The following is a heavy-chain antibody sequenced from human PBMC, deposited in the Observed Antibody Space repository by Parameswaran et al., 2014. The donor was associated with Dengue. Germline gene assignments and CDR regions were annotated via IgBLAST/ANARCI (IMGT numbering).Heavy chain of an antibody. CDR3: ARPMSLVGGTHYYHYGMDV. V-gene: IGHV4-59*08. J-gene: IGHJ6*02. CDR2: IFYSGST. Sequence: VRQAPGKGLEYIGYIFYSGSTNYNPSLKSRVTISVDTSRNQFPLKLTSVTAADTAVYYCARPMSLVGGTHYYHYGMDVWGQGTTVTVSS. D-gene: IGHD1-26*01.